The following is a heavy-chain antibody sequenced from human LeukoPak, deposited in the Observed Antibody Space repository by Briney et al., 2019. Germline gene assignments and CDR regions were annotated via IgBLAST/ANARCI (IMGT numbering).Heavy chain of an antibody. CDR2: ISHDGSNK. Sequence: GRSLRLSCAASGFTFRSYGMHWIRQAPGKGLEWVAVISHDGSNKYYADSVKGRFTISRDNSKNTLYLQMNSLRAEDTAVYYCAKDIKDYYYGMDVWGQGTTVTVSS. CDR3: AKDIKDYYYGMDV. CDR1: GFTFRSYG. D-gene: IGHD3-10*01. J-gene: IGHJ6*02. V-gene: IGHV3-30*18.